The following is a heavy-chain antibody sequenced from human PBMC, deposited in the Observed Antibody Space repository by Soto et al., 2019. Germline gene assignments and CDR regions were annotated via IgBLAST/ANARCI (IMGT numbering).Heavy chain of an antibody. J-gene: IGHJ6*03. CDR1: GGSISSYY. CDR3: ARDARFYYYYYMDV. V-gene: IGHV4-59*01. Sequence: PSETLSLTCTVSGGSISSYYWSWIRQPPGKGLGWIGYIYYSGSTNYNPSLKSRVTISVDTSKNQFSLKLSSVTAADTAVYYCARDARFYYYYYMDVWGKGTTVTVSS. CDR2: IYYSGST.